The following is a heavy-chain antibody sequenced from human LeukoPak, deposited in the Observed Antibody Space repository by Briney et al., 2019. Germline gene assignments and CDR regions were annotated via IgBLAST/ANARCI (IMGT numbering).Heavy chain of an antibody. Sequence: PSETLSLTCTVSGGSISSGSYYWSWIRQPAGKGLEWIGRIYTSGSTNYNPSLKSRVTISVDTSKNQFSLKLSSVTAADTAVYYCARGRYQLLFYWYFDLWGRGTLVTVSS. V-gene: IGHV4-61*02. CDR1: GGSISSGSYY. J-gene: IGHJ2*01. D-gene: IGHD2-2*01. CDR2: IYTSGST. CDR3: ARGRYQLLFYWYFDL.